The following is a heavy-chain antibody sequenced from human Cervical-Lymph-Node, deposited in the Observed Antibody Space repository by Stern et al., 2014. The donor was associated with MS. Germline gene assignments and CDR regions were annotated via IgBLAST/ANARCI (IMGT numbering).Heavy chain of an antibody. J-gene: IGHJ4*02. Sequence: QVTLRESGPTLLKPTQTLTLTCTLSGLSVTTDGVGVGWIRPPPGKALEGLTIVYLDDDRRYNPSLKTRLTITMDTAKTQVVLTMTNMDPVDTATYYCAHSLRRSSCSGGRCYYFDYWGQGSLVTVSS. D-gene: IGHD2-15*01. CDR1: GLSVTTDGVG. V-gene: IGHV2-5*02. CDR3: AHSLRRSSCSGGRCYYFDY. CDR2: VYLDDDR.